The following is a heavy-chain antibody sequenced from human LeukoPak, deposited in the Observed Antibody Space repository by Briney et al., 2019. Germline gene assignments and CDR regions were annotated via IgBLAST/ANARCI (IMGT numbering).Heavy chain of an antibody. J-gene: IGHJ4*02. Sequence: PSETLSLTCTVSGGSISSYYWSWIRQPPGKGLEWIGYIYTSGSTNYNPPLKSRVTISVDTSKNQFSLKLNSVTAADTAVYYCARHESSGSYRRYFDYWGQGTLVTVSS. D-gene: IGHD1-26*01. V-gene: IGHV4-4*09. CDR1: GGSISSYY. CDR2: IYTSGST. CDR3: ARHESSGSYRRYFDY.